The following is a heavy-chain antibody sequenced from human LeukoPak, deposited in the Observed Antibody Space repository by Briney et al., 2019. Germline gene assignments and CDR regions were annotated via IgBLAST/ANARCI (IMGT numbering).Heavy chain of an antibody. V-gene: IGHV4-38-2*02. CDR2: INHSGST. CDR3: ARVSSRRLPPSYSYDRRNYFDY. D-gene: IGHD3-22*01. J-gene: IGHJ4*02. Sequence: PSETLSLTCTVSGYSISSGYYWGWIRQPPGKGLEWIGQINHSGSTNYSPSLKSRVTISVDTSKNQFSLKLSSVTAADTAVYYCARVSSRRLPPSYSYDRRNYFDYWGQGTLVTVSS. CDR1: GYSISSGYY.